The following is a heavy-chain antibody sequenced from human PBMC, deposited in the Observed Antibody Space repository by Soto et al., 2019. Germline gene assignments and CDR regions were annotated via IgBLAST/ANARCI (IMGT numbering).Heavy chain of an antibody. J-gene: IGHJ5*02. D-gene: IGHD2-2*01. CDR3: ARVKVVNWFDP. CDR1: GFTFSSYA. V-gene: IGHV3-30-3*01. CDR2: ISYDGSNK. Sequence: GSLRLSCAASGFTFSSYAMHWVRQAPGKGLEWVAVISYDGSNKYYADSVKGRFTISRDNSKNTLYLQMNSLRAEDTAVYYCARVKVVNWFDPWGQGTLVTVSS.